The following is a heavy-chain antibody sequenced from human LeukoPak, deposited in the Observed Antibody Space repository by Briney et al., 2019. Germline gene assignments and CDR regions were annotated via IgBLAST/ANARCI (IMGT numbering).Heavy chain of an antibody. V-gene: IGHV4-59*01. Sequence: SETLSLTCTVSGGPISSYYWSWIRQPPGKGLEWIGDIYYSGSTNYNPSLKSRVTISVDTSKNQFSLKLSSVTAADTAVYYCARGGSYYYGSNWFDPWGQGTLVTVSS. CDR3: ARGGSYYYGSNWFDP. CDR1: GGPISSYY. D-gene: IGHD3-10*01. CDR2: IYYSGST. J-gene: IGHJ5*02.